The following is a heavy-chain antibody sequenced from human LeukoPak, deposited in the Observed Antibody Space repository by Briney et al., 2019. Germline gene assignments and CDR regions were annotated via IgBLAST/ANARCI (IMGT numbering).Heavy chain of an antibody. D-gene: IGHD3-9*01. CDR2: ISYDGSNK. CDR3: AREATYYDILTGYDFDY. Sequence: GGSLRLSCAASGFTFSSYAMHWVRQAPGKGLEWVAVISYDGSNKYYADSVKGRFTISRDNSKNTRYLQMNSLRAEDTAVYYCAREATYYDILTGYDFDYWGQGTLVTVSS. J-gene: IGHJ4*02. V-gene: IGHV3-30*04. CDR1: GFTFSSYA.